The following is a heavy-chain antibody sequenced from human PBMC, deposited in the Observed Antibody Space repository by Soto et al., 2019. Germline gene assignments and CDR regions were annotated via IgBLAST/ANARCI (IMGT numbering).Heavy chain of an antibody. CDR2: IHSAGTTT. J-gene: IGHJ4*02. Sequence: EVPLVESGGGLVQPGGSLRLSCAASGFNFSSYWMHWVRQAPGKGLVWVSRIHSAGTTTSHADSVKGRFTISRDNAKNTLYLQMNSLRVEDTAVYYCARDLSGSYDYWGQGTLVTVSS. D-gene: IGHD1-26*01. CDR1: GFNFSSYW. V-gene: IGHV3-74*01. CDR3: ARDLSGSYDY.